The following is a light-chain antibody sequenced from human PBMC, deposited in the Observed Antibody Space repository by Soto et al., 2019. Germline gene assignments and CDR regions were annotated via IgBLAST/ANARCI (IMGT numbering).Light chain of an antibody. J-gene: IGLJ1*01. V-gene: IGLV2-8*01. CDR3: SPYTRDRHFHV. CDR2: EVT. CDR1: GSDVGTYNF. Sequence: QSALTQPPSASGSPGQSVSISCTGTGSDVGTYNFVSWYQQHPGKAPKLLIYEVTKRPSGVPDRFSGSKSGNTASLTVSGLQAEDEAEYFCSPYTRDRHFHVFGTGTKVTVL.